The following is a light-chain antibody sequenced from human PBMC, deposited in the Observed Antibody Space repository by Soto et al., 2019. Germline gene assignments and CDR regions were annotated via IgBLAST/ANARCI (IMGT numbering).Light chain of an antibody. CDR3: SSYTSSNTYV. CDR2: DVS. CDR1: SSDVGGYNY. J-gene: IGLJ1*01. Sequence: QSALTQPASVSGSPGQSITISCTGTSSDVGGYNYVSWYHQHPGKAPKVMIYDVSNRPSGVSDRFSGSKSDNTASLTISGLQAEDKADYYCSSYTSSNTYVFGTGTKLTVL. V-gene: IGLV2-14*01.